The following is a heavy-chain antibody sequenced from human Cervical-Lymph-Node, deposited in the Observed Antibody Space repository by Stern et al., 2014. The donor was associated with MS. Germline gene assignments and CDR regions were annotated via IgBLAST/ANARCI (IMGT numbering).Heavy chain of an antibody. CDR2: FYWNGDK. J-gene: IGHJ3*02. CDR3: AHNFGSAGNLDNAFDI. D-gene: IGHD4-23*01. V-gene: IGHV2-5*01. CDR1: GFSLSTSGVS. Sequence: QESGPTLVKPTQTLTLTCTFSGFSLSTSGVSVAWIRQPPGKALEWLAVFYWNGDKRYNPSLKSRVTITKDTSENQVVLKMTSMAPVDTATYYCAHNFGSAGNLDNAFDIWGRGTMVTVSS.